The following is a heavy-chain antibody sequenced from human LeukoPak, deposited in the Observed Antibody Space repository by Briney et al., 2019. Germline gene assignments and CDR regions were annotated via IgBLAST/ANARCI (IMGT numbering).Heavy chain of an antibody. CDR1: GFTFSSYS. CDR2: ISSSSSTI. V-gene: IGHV3-48*01. CDR3: AREPYSWSDAFDI. D-gene: IGHD6-13*01. Sequence: PGGSLRLSCAASGFTFSSYSMNWVRQAPGKGLEWVSYISSSSSTIYYADSVKGRFTISRDNAKNSLYLQMNSLRAEDTAVYYCAREPYSWSDAFDIWGQGTMVTVSS. J-gene: IGHJ3*02.